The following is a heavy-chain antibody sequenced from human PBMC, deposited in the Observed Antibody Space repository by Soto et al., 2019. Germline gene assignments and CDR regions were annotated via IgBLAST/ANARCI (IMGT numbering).Heavy chain of an antibody. V-gene: IGHV4-59*01. D-gene: IGHD4-17*01. J-gene: IGHJ4*02. CDR3: ARDRHYGRFDY. Sequence: SETLSLTCTVSGGSISSYYWSWIRQPPGKGLEWIGYIYYSGSTNYNPSLKSRVTISVDTSKNQFSLRLSSVTAADTAVYYCARDRHYGRFDYWGQGTLVTVSS. CDR2: IYYSGST. CDR1: GGSISSYY.